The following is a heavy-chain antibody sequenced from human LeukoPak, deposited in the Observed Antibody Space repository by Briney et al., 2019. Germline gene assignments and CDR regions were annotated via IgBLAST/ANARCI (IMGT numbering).Heavy chain of an antibody. J-gene: IGHJ4*02. CDR1: GGSFSGYY. V-gene: IGHV4-34*01. CDR3: ARAITMSVPYFDY. CDR2: INHSGST. D-gene: IGHD3-22*01. Sequence: PSETLSLNCAVYGGSFSGYYWSWIRQPPGKGLEWIGEINHSGSTNYNPSLKSRVTISVDTSKNQFSLKLSSVTAADTAVYYCARAITMSVPYFDYWGQGTLVTVSS.